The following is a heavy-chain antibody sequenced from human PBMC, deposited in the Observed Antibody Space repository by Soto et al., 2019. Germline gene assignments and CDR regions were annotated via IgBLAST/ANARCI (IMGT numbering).Heavy chain of an antibody. D-gene: IGHD3-16*02. Sequence: ASVKVSCKASGYTFTSYGMSWVRQAPGQGLEWMGWISAYNGNTNDAQKLRGRVTMTTDTSTSTAYMELRSLRSDDTAVYYCAVSVRLFGGVIVPSVYWGKGTLLTVSS. CDR2: ISAYNGNT. J-gene: IGHJ4*02. CDR3: AVSVRLFGGVIVPSVY. V-gene: IGHV1-18*01. CDR1: GYTFTSYG.